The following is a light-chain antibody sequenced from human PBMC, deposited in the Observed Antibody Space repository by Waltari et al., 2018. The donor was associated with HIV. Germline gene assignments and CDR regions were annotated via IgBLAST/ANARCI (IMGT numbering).Light chain of an antibody. J-gene: IGLJ2*01. CDR2: DNN. V-gene: IGLV1-51*01. CDR3: ATWDSGLSAVV. CDR1: RSNLGYNY. Sequence: QSVLTQPPSVSATPGQKVTISCSGTRSNLGYNYIFWYQPLPGTAPKLLITDNNKRPSGIPDRFSGSKSGTSATLGITGLQTGDEADYYCATWDSGLSAVVFGGGTKLTVL.